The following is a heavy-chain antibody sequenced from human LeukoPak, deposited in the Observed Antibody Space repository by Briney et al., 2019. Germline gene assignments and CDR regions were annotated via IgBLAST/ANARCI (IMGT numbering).Heavy chain of an antibody. CDR3: ATKWNFDY. Sequence: PGGSLRLSCAASGFTFSSYWMSWVRQAPGKGLEWVSYISSSSSTIYYADSVKGRFTISRDNAKNSLYLQMNSLRAEDTAVYYCATKWNFDYWGQGTLVTVSS. J-gene: IGHJ4*02. CDR2: ISSSSSTI. CDR1: GFTFSSYW. V-gene: IGHV3-48*04. D-gene: IGHD1-1*01.